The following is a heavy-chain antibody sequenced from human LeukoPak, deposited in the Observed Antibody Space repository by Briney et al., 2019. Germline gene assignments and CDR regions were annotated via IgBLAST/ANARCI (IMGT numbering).Heavy chain of an antibody. CDR2: INPNSGGT. Sequence: ASVKVSCKASGYTFTGYYMHWVRQAPGQGLEWMGWINPNSGGTNYAQKFQGRVTMTRDTSISTAYMELSRLRSDDTAVYYCARVTVRGVIISLDYWGQGTLVTVSS. D-gene: IGHD3-10*01. V-gene: IGHV1-2*02. CDR3: ARVTVRGVIISLDY. J-gene: IGHJ4*02. CDR1: GYTFTGYY.